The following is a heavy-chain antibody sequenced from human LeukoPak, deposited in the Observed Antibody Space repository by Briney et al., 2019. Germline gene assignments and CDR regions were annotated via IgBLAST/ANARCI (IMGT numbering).Heavy chain of an antibody. CDR2: ISWNSGSI. CDR1: GFTFDDYA. V-gene: IGHV3-9*01. CDR3: AKARRDGYNGLYFDY. D-gene: IGHD5-24*01. Sequence: GGSLRLSCAASGFTFDDYAMHWVRQAPGKGLEWVSGISWNSGSIGYADSVKGRFTISRDNAKNSLYLQMNSLRAVDTALYYCAKARRDGYNGLYFDYWGQGTLVTVSS. J-gene: IGHJ4*02.